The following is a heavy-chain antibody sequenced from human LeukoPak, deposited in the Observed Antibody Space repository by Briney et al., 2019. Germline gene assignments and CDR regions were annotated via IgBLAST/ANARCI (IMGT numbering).Heavy chain of an antibody. CDR2: ISDGGET. CDR3: ATSFTRISILMQK. CDR1: GFTFSNHG. V-gene: IGHV3-23*01. D-gene: IGHD2-8*01. Sequence: PGGSLRLSCAASGFTFSNHGLNWVRPAPGKGVEWVSAISDGGETFYADSVKGRFTISRDNSKNTLYLQMNSLRAVDTALYYCATSFTRISILMQKWGQGALVTV. J-gene: IGHJ4*02.